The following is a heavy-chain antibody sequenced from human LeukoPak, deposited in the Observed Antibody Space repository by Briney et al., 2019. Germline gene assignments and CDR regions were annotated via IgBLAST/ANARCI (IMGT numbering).Heavy chain of an antibody. V-gene: IGHV1-69*13. Sequence: SVKVSCKASGGTFSSYAISWVRQAPGQGLEWMGGIIPIFGTANYAQKFQGRVTITADESTTTAYMELSSLRSEDTAMYYCARLQEWLAPFDYWGQGTLVTVSP. J-gene: IGHJ4*02. CDR3: ARLQEWLAPFDY. CDR1: GGTFSSYA. CDR2: IIPIFGTA. D-gene: IGHD6-19*01.